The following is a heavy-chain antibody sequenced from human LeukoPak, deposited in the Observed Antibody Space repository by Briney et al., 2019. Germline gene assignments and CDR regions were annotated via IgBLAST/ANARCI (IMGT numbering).Heavy chain of an antibody. V-gene: IGHV3-48*03. D-gene: IGHD3-3*01. CDR1: GFTFSSYE. CDR2: ISSSGSTI. CDR3: AKGRGVALNDAFDM. J-gene: IGHJ3*02. Sequence: PGGSLRLSCAASGFTFSSYEMNWVRQAPGKGLEWVSYISSSGSTIYYADSVKGRFTISRDNAKNSLYLQMNSLRPEDSAFYYCAKGRGVALNDAFDMWGQGTMVVVSS.